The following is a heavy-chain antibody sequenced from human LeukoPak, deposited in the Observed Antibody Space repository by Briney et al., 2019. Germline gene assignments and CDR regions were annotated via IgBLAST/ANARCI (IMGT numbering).Heavy chain of an antibody. D-gene: IGHD5-18*01. J-gene: IGHJ4*02. Sequence: GASVRVSCTASGYTFTSYGISWVRQAPGQGLEWMGWISAYNGNTNYAQKLQGRVTMTTDTSTSTAYMELRSLRSDDTAVYYCARSLDTAMVKAPCDYWGQGTLVTVSS. CDR1: GYTFTSYG. CDR2: ISAYNGNT. V-gene: IGHV1-18*01. CDR3: ARSLDTAMVKAPCDY.